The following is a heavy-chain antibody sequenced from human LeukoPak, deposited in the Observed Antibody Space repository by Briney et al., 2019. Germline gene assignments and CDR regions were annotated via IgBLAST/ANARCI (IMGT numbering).Heavy chain of an antibody. D-gene: IGHD6-6*01. CDR2: ISSSSSPI. CDR3: ARGTYSSSSH. Sequence: PGGSLRLSCAASGFTFSSYSMNWVRQAPGKGLEWISYISSSSSPIYYAGSVKGRFATSRDNAKNSLYLQMNSLRVEDTAVYYCARGTYSSSSHWGQGTLVTVSS. J-gene: IGHJ4*02. V-gene: IGHV3-48*04. CDR1: GFTFSSYS.